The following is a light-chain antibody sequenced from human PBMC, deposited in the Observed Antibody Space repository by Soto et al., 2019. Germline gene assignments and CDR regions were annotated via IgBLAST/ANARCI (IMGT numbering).Light chain of an antibody. Sequence: QPVLTQPASVSGSPGQSITISCTGTSSDVGIYNLVSWYQQHPGKAPKLMIYEVTKRPSGVSNRFSGSKSGNAASLTISGLQAEDESDYYCCSYAGTSYVFGTGTKLTVL. CDR1: SSDVGIYNL. CDR3: CSYAGTSYV. J-gene: IGLJ1*01. CDR2: EVT. V-gene: IGLV2-23*02.